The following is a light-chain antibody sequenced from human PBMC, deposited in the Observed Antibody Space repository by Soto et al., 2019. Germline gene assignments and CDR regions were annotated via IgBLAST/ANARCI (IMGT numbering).Light chain of an antibody. CDR2: VAT. J-gene: IGKJ1*01. V-gene: IGKV1-39*01. Sequence: DIPMTQSPSSLSASVGDRVTITCRASQNINNFLNWYQQKPGKAPNLLIYVATSLQSGVPSRFSGSGSGTDFTLTISSLQPEDFATYYCQQSYSTPQTFGQGTKVEIK. CDR3: QQSYSTPQT. CDR1: QNINNF.